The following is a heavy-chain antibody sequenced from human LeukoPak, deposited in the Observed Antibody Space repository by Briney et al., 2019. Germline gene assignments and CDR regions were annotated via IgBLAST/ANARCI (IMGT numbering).Heavy chain of an antibody. CDR3: AKDRIYGYSSGWYLDY. V-gene: IGHV3-43*01. CDR1: GFTFDDYT. J-gene: IGHJ4*02. D-gene: IGHD6-19*01. Sequence: GGSLRLSCAASGFTFDDYTMHWVRQAPGKGLEWVSHISWDGGSTYYADSVKGRFTISRDNSKNSLYLQMNSLRTEDTALYYCAKDRIYGYSSGWYLDYWGQGTLVTVSS. CDR2: ISWDGGST.